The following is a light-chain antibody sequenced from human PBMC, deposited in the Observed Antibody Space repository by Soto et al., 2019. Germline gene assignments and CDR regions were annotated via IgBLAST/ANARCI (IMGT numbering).Light chain of an antibody. V-gene: IGLV2-14*01. CDR1: SSDVGDNNY. J-gene: IGLJ1*01. CDR2: EVN. CDR3: GSFTSTSTLYV. Sequence: ALSQPASVSASPGQSITISCSGTSSDVGDNNYVSWYQQHPGKAPKLIIYEVNNRPSGVSNRFSGSKSGNTASLSISGLQAEDEADYYCGSFTSTSTLYVFGTGTKVTVL.